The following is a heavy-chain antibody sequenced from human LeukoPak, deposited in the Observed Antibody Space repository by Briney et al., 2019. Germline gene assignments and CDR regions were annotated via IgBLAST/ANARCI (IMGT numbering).Heavy chain of an antibody. J-gene: IGHJ4*02. D-gene: IGHD3-3*01. CDR1: GFTFSNYA. CDR3: AKAPHVLRFLEWLSAFAY. V-gene: IGHV3-23*01. Sequence: GGSLRLSCAASGFTFSNYAMSWVRQAPGKGLEWVSAISGSGDSTYYADSVKGRFTISRDNSKTTLYLQMNSMRAEDTAVYYCAKAPHVLRFLEWLSAFAYWGQGTLVTVSS. CDR2: ISGSGDST.